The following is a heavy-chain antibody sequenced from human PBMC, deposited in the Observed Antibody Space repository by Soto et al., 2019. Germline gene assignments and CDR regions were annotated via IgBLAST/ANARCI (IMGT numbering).Heavy chain of an antibody. D-gene: IGHD3-10*01. V-gene: IGHV1-69*01. CDR1: GGIFSTYA. CDR2: IIPLFGTP. J-gene: IGHJ4*02. Sequence: QVQLVQSGAEVKKPGSSVKVSCKASGGIFSTYAISWLRQAPGQGLEWMGGIIPLFGTPNYAQRFQGRVTITADESKSTAYMELSRLRSEDTAVYYCARDRDDYGSGTYYNRIDFWGQGTLVTVSS. CDR3: ARDRDDYGSGTYYNRIDF.